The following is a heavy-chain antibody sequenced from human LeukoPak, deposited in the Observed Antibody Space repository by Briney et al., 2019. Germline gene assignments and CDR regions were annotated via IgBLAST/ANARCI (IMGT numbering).Heavy chain of an antibody. CDR2: MYYSGST. J-gene: IGHJ3*02. CDR3: ARHPPRESRGNAFDI. D-gene: IGHD5-24*01. CDR1: GGSITSSSYY. Sequence: PSETLPLTCTVSGGSITSSSYYWAWIRQPPGEGLEWIGSMYYSGSTYYNPSVKSRVTISVDTPKNQFSLNLTSVTAADTAIYYCARHPPRESRGNAFDIWGQGTVVTVSS. V-gene: IGHV4-39*01.